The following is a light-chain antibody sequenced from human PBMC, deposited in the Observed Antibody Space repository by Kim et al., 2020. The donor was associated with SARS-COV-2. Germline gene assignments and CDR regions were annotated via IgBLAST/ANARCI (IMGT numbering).Light chain of an antibody. V-gene: IGKV3-15*01. J-gene: IGKJ5*01. Sequence: SLSPGERATLSCRASQSISSILACYQQKPGQAPRVLIYGASARATGIPARFSGSGSGTEFTLTISNLQSEDFAVYYCQQYAYWRAFGQGTRLEIK. CDR1: QSISSI. CDR3: QQYAYWRA. CDR2: GAS.